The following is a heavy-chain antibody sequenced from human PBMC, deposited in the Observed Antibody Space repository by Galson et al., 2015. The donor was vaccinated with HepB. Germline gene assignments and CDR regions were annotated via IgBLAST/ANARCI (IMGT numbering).Heavy chain of an antibody. D-gene: IGHD2-2*02. Sequence: SVKVSCKASGGTFSSYAISWVRQAPGQGLEWMGGIIPIFGTANYAQKFQGRVTITADESTSTAYMELSSLRSEDTAVYYCAREGYCSSTSCYTLYYYYGMDVWGQGTTVTVSS. CDR2: IIPIFGTA. J-gene: IGHJ6*02. CDR1: GGTFSSYA. CDR3: AREGYCSSTSCYTLYYYYGMDV. V-gene: IGHV1-69*13.